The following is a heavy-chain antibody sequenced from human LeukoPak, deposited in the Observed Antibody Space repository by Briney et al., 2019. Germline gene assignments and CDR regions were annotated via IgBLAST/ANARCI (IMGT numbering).Heavy chain of an antibody. CDR1: GFTFSNYA. CDR2: ISSNGGST. Sequence: GGSLRLSCAASGFTFSNYAMHWVRQTPGKGLEYVSAISSNGGSTYYANSVKGRFTIFRDNSKNTLYLQMGSLRAEDMAVYYCARPDCSSTSCYTIDYWGQGTLVTVSS. D-gene: IGHD2-2*02. CDR3: ARPDCSSTSCYTIDY. V-gene: IGHV3-64*01. J-gene: IGHJ4*02.